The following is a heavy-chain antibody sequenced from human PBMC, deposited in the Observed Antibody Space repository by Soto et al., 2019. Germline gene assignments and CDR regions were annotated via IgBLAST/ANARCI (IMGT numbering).Heavy chain of an antibody. CDR2: INHSGST. Sequence: KASETLSLTCAVYGGSFSGYYWSWIRQPPGKGLEWIGEINHSGSTNYNPSLKSRVTISVDTPKNQFSLKLSSVTAADTAVYYCARGLGSNDYWGQGTLVTVSS. CDR3: ARGLGSNDY. CDR1: GGSFSGYY. V-gene: IGHV4-34*01. J-gene: IGHJ4*02.